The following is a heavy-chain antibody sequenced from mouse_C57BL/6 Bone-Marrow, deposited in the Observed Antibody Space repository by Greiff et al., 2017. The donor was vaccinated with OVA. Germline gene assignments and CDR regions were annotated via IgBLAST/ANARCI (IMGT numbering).Heavy chain of an antibody. CDR1: GFTFSDFY. J-gene: IGHJ1*03. CDR3: ARDALGTPHWYFDV. Sequence: EVQLVESGGGLVQSGRSLRLSCATSGFTFSDFYMEWVRQAPGKGLEWIAASRNKANDYTPEYSASVKGRFIVSRDPSPCILYLQMNALRAEDTAIYYCARDALGTPHWYFDVWGTGTTVTVSS. CDR2: SRNKANDYTP. V-gene: IGHV7-1*01. D-gene: IGHD3-3*01.